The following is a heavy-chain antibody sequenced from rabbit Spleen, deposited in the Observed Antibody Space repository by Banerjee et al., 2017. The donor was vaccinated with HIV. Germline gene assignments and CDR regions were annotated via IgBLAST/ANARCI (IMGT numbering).Heavy chain of an antibody. Sequence: ESGGDLVKPGASLTLTCTASGVSFTNNYYMCWVRQAPGKGLEWIACIDTGSSGFTYFASWAKGRFTISKSSSTTVTLQMTSLTAADTATYFCARDAGSYDYIDVYFNLWGQGTLVTVS. V-gene: IGHV1S40*01. CDR3: ARDAGSYDYIDVYFNL. D-gene: IGHD8-1*01. CDR1: GVSFTNNYY. J-gene: IGHJ4*01. CDR2: IDTGSSGFT.